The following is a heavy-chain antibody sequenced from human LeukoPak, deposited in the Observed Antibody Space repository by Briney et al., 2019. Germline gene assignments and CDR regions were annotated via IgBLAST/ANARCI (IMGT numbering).Heavy chain of an antibody. CDR3: ARDIVLTYGMDV. V-gene: IGHV4-59*01. Sequence: SETLSLTCTVSGGSINSNYWNWIRRSPGMGLEWIGYIYYSGTTNYNPSPRSRVTISLDTSKNQFSLKLTSVTAADTAVYYCARDIVLTYGMDVWGQGTTVTVSS. D-gene: IGHD2-8*02. J-gene: IGHJ6*02. CDR2: IYYSGTT. CDR1: GGSINSNY.